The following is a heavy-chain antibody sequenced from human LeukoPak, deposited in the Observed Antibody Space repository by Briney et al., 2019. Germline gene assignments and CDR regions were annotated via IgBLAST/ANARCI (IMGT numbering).Heavy chain of an antibody. Sequence: GGSLRLSCAASGFTFSDSWMSWVRQSPGKGLEWVANMNQDGSEKDYVDSVKGRFTISRDNARNSLYLQMGSLRAEDTDVYNCATYTHWVAGDVWGQGTTVTVSS. D-gene: IGHD3-16*01. CDR3: ATYTHWVAGDV. J-gene: IGHJ6*02. CDR1: GFTFSDSW. CDR2: MNQDGSEK. V-gene: IGHV3-7*01.